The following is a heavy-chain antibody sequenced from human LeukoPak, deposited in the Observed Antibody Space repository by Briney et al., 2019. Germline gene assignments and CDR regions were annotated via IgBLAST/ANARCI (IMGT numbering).Heavy chain of an antibody. CDR1: GFTFSSFA. J-gene: IGHJ5*02. D-gene: IGHD6-19*01. Sequence: PGGSLRLFCVPSGFTFSSFAMNWVRQAPGKGLECVSGISSSGRNTYYAVSVKGRFTISRDNAKNTVYLQMNNLRAEDTAVYYCAKPSSGWTSFDPWGQGTLVTVSS. CDR3: AKPSSGWTSFDP. CDR2: ISSSGRNT. V-gene: IGHV3-23*01.